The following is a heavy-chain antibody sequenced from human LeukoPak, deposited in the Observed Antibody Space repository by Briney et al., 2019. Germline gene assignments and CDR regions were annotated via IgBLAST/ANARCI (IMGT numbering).Heavy chain of an antibody. CDR3: ARDVNGYFDY. CDR2: IGSSGSII. CDR1: GFTFSSYD. Sequence: PGGSLRLSCAASGFTFSSYDMTWVRQAPGKGLEWVSYIGSSGSIIYYADSVKGRFTISRDNAKNSLYLQMNSLRAEDTAGYYCARDVNGYFDYWGQGTLVTVSS. J-gene: IGHJ4*02. V-gene: IGHV3-48*03.